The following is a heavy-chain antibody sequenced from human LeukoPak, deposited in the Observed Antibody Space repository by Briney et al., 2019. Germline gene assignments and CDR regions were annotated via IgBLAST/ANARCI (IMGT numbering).Heavy chain of an antibody. J-gene: IGHJ5*02. CDR2: ISNDGGGT. D-gene: IGHD3-22*01. Sequence: GGSLGLSCAASGFIFNNYGLIWVRQAPGKGLEWVSAISNDGGGTNYADFVKGRFTISRDNSKNTLFLQMNSLRAEDTALYYCAKGSSGYFVDLWGQGTLVTVSS. V-gene: IGHV3-23*01. CDR1: GFIFNNYG. CDR3: AKGSSGYFVDL.